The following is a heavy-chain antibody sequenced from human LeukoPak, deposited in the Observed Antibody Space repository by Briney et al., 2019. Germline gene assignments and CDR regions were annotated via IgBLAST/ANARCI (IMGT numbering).Heavy chain of an antibody. CDR3: ARGGTVGADGRRFYFDY. Sequence: SETLSLTCTVSSGSIGTYYWNWIRQPPRKGLEWKGYIYDSGTTNYNPSLKSRVTISVDTSKNQFALELNSVTAADTAVYYYARGGTVGADGRRFYFDYWGQGILVTVSS. V-gene: IGHV4-59*08. CDR2: IYDSGTT. J-gene: IGHJ4*02. D-gene: IGHD1-26*01. CDR1: SGSIGTYY.